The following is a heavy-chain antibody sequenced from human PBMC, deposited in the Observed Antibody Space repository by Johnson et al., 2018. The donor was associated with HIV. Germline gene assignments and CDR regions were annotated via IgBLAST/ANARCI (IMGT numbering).Heavy chain of an antibody. CDR1: GFTFSSYA. CDR3: ARVPSAAAGSRGGAFDI. D-gene: IGHD6-13*01. J-gene: IGHJ3*02. Sequence: QVQLVESGGGVVQPGRSLRLSCAASGFTFSSYAMHWVRQAPGKGLEWVAVISSDGSKKYYAGSVKGRFTISRENAKNSLYLQMNSLRAGDTAVYYCARVPSAAAGSRGGAFDIWGQGTMVTVSS. V-gene: IGHV3-30*14. CDR2: ISSDGSKK.